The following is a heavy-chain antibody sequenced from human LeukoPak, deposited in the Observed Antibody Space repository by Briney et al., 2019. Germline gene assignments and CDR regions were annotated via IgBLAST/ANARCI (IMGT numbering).Heavy chain of an antibody. CDR1: GFTFSSYN. J-gene: IGHJ4*02. V-gene: IGHV3-48*01. D-gene: IGHD3-10*01. CDR3: ARREANTDGEIDY. CDR2: ISSSGSFI. Sequence: GGSLRLSCAASGFTFSSYNMNRVRQAPGEGLEWVSFISSSGSFIEYADSVKGRFTISRDNAKNSLYLQMSSLRAEDTAVYYCARREANTDGEIDYWGQGTLVTVSS.